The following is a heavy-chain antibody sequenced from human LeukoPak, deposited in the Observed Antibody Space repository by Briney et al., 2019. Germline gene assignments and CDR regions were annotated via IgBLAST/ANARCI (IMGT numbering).Heavy chain of an antibody. Sequence: GGSLRLPCAASGFTFSSYSMNWVRQAPGKGLEWVSYISSSSSTIYYADSVKGRFTISRDNAKNSLYLQMNSLRDEDTAVYYCARDSTVTTSYYYYGMDVWGQGTTVTVSS. CDR3: ARDSTVTTSYYYYGMDV. V-gene: IGHV3-48*02. CDR1: GFTFSSYS. CDR2: ISSSSSTI. J-gene: IGHJ6*02. D-gene: IGHD4-17*01.